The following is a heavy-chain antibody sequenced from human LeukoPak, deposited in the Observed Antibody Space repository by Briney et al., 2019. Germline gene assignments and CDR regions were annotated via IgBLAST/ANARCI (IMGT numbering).Heavy chain of an antibody. Sequence: PSETLSLTCAVYGGSFSGYYWSWIRQPPGKGLEWIGEINHSGSTNYNPSLKSRVTISVDTSKNQFSLKLSSVTAADTAVYYCARGAYCSSTSCELNAFDIWGQGTIVTVSS. D-gene: IGHD2-2*01. CDR1: GGSFSGYY. V-gene: IGHV4-34*01. CDR3: ARGAYCSSTSCELNAFDI. CDR2: INHSGST. J-gene: IGHJ3*02.